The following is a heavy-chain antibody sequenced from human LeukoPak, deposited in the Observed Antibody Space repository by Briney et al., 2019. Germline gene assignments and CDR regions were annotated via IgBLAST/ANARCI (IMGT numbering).Heavy chain of an antibody. CDR3: ARDGRDQHSYGYDSSGSCDY. CDR2: ISYDGSNK. CDR1: GFTFSSYA. J-gene: IGHJ4*02. V-gene: IGHV3-30*04. D-gene: IGHD3-22*01. Sequence: GGSLRLSCAASGFTFSSYAMHWVGQAPGKGLEWVAVISYDGSNKYYADSVKGRFTISRDNSKNTLYLQMNSLRAEDTAVYYCARDGRDQHSYGYDSSGSCDYWGQGTLVTVSS.